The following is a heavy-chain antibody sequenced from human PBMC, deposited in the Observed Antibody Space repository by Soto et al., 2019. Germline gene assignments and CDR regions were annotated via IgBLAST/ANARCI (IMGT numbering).Heavy chain of an antibody. CDR3: ARGRYGDY. J-gene: IGHJ4*02. Sequence: QVHLVQSGAEVKKPGASVKVSCKGSGYGFTTYGITWVRQAPGQGLEWMAWISAHNGNTNYEQKLQGRVTVTRDTSTSTAYMERRRLRSDDTAVYYCARGRYGDYWGQGALVTVSS. D-gene: IGHD1-1*01. CDR2: ISAHNGNT. V-gene: IGHV1-18*01. CDR1: GYGFTTYG.